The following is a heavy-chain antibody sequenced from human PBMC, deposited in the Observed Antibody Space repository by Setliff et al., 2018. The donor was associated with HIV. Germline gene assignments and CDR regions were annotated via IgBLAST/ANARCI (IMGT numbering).Heavy chain of an antibody. CDR3: ASVRGVITTYGMDV. J-gene: IGHJ6*02. Sequence: PSETLSLTCDLDGGSVSGYYWSWIRQPPGKGLEWTGEINHSGGPNYNPSLESRVTISVDKSKNQFSLKLSSVTAADTAVHYCASVRGVITTYGMDVWGQGTTVTVSS. D-gene: IGHD3-10*02. V-gene: IGHV4-34*01. CDR2: INHSGGP. CDR1: GGSVSGYY.